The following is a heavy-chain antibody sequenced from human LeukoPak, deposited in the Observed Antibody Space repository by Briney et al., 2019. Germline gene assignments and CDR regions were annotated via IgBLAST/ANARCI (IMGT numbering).Heavy chain of an antibody. CDR3: AREVADYSGYYYYHYMDV. CDR2: IYTSGSN. J-gene: IGHJ6*03. Sequence: SETLSLTCTVAGGTISSYYWSWIRQPAGKGLEWIGRIYTSGSNNYNPSLKSRVTMSVDTSKNQFSLKLSSVTAADTAMYYCAREVADYSGYYYYHYMDVWGKGTTVTISS. V-gene: IGHV4-4*07. CDR1: GGTISSYY. D-gene: IGHD4-11*01.